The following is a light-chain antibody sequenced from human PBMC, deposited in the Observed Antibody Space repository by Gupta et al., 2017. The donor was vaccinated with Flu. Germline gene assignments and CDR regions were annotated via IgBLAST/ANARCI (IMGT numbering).Light chain of an antibody. CDR2: GAS. V-gene: IGKV3-20*01. CDR1: QSGGSRY. CDR3: QQYGSSPFT. Sequence: EMVTTQSPRALLSASGERAVLSCRAGQSGGSRYLAWYQQKPGQAPRVLIYGASRRATGIPDRFSGSGSGTDFTLTISRLEPEDFAVYYCQQYGSSPFTFGPGTKVETK. J-gene: IGKJ3*01.